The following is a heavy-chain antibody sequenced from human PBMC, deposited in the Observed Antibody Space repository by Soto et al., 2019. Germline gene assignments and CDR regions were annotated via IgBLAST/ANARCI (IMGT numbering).Heavy chain of an antibody. Sequence: SVKVSCKASGGTFSSYAISWVRQAPGQGLEWMGGIIPIFGTANYAQKFQGRATITADESTSTAYMELSSLRSEDTAVYYCARSDSSGWYARFDYWGQGTLVTVSS. D-gene: IGHD6-19*01. CDR3: ARSDSSGWYARFDY. CDR1: GGTFSSYA. CDR2: IIPIFGTA. J-gene: IGHJ4*02. V-gene: IGHV1-69*13.